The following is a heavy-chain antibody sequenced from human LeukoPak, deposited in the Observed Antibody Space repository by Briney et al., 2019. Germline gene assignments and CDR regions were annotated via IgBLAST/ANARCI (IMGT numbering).Heavy chain of an antibody. D-gene: IGHD3-22*01. J-gene: IGHJ3*02. CDR2: ISYDGSNK. Sequence: PGRSLRLSCAASGFTFSSYGMYWVRQAPGKGLEWVAAISYDGSNKYYADSVKGRFTISRDDSKNTLYLQMNSLRAEDTAVYYCAKDSNYYDSTAFDIWGQGTMVTVAS. CDR3: AKDSNYYDSTAFDI. CDR1: GFTFSSYG. V-gene: IGHV3-30*18.